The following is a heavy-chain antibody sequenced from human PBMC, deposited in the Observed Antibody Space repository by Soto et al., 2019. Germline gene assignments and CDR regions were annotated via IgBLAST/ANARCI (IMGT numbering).Heavy chain of an antibody. CDR2: ISWNDER. V-gene: IGHV2-5*01. J-gene: IGHJ3*01. D-gene: IGHD5-18*01. Sequence: QITLKESGPTLVKPTQTLTLTCTVSGFSLTTHEVGVGWIRQPPGKALEWLAFISWNDERRYSPSLKRRLTVTKDTSENQVVLTMANVDPADTGTYFCAHTPHKYSPAWLAFDFWGQGTTVAVSS. CDR3: AHTPHKYSPAWLAFDF. CDR1: GFSLTTHEVG.